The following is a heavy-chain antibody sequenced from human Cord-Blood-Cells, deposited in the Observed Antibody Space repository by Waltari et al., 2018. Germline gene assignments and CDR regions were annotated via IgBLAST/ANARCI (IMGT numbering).Heavy chain of an antibody. CDR2: INHSGST. J-gene: IGHJ5*02. D-gene: IGHD3-10*01. Sequence: QVQLQQWGAGLLKPSETLSLTCAVYGGSFSGYSWCWVRHPPAKGLEWIGEINHSGSTNYNPSLKSRVTISVDTSKNQFSLKLSSVTAADTAVYYCARGRRLRITMVRGVINWFDPWGQGTLVTVSS. CDR1: GGSFSGYS. CDR3: ARGRRLRITMVRGVINWFDP. V-gene: IGHV4-34*01.